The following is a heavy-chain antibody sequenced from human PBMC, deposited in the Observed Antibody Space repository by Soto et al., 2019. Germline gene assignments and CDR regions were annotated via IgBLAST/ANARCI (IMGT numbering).Heavy chain of an antibody. CDR3: ARVLAPDDSSGYYGAAAY. CDR2: ISSSSSTI. D-gene: IGHD3-22*01. Sequence: GGSLRLSCAASGFTFSSYSMNWVRQAPGKGLEWVSYISSSSSTIYYADSVKGRFTISSDNAKNSLYLQMNSLRDEDTAVYYCARVLAPDDSSGYYGAAAYWGQGTLVTVSS. CDR1: GFTFSSYS. V-gene: IGHV3-48*02. J-gene: IGHJ4*02.